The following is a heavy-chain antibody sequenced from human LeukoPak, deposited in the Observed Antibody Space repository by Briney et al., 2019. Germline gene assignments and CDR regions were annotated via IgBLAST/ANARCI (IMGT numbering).Heavy chain of an antibody. V-gene: IGHV4-59*01. Sequence: SETLSLTCTVSGGSISAYYWSWIRQPPGKGLEWIGYIYYSGSTNYNPSLKSRVTISVDTSKNQFSLKLSSVTAADTAVYYCARAKVEMATISVSYFDYWGQGTLVTVSS. J-gene: IGHJ4*02. CDR1: GGSISAYY. CDR3: ARAKVEMATISVSYFDY. D-gene: IGHD5-24*01. CDR2: IYYSGST.